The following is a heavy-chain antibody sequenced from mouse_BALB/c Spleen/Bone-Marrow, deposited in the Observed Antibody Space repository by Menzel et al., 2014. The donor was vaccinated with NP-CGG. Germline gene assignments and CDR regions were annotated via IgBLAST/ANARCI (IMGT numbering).Heavy chain of an antibody. CDR1: GYSFTRYY. Sequence: VQLQQSGAELVKPGASVKLSCKASGYSFTRYYMYWVEQRPGQGLEWIGEINPSNGGTNFNETFKSKATLTVDKSSCTAYMQVSSRTSEDSAVYYCTRSNAGYWYFDVWGAGTTVTVSS. CDR2: INPSNGGT. CDR3: TRSNAGYWYFDV. J-gene: IGHJ1*01. V-gene: IGHV1S81*02.